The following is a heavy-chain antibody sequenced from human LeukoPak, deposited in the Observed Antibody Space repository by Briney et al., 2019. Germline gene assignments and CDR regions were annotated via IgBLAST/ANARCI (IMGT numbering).Heavy chain of an antibody. D-gene: IGHD4-17*01. CDR3: AREVKFTTVDWFDP. J-gene: IGHJ5*02. V-gene: IGHV1-8*03. CDR2: MNPNSGNT. CDR1: GYTFTSYD. Sequence: ASVKISCKASGYTFTSYDINWVRQATGQGLEWMGWMNPNSGNTGYAQKFQGRVTITRNTSISTAYMELSSLRSEDTAVYYCAREVKFTTVDWFDPWGQGTLVTVSS.